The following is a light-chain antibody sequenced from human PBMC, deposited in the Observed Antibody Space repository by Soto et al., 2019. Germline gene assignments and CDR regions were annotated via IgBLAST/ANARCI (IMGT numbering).Light chain of an antibody. CDR1: QSISTY. CDR2: GAS. J-gene: IGKJ4*01. CDR3: EQSYSTSLT. Sequence: IQMTQSPASLAASVGDRVAIPCRASQSISTYLNWYQQKPGKAPNLLIYGASYLQSVVPSRFSGSGSGTDFTLTITSPQLDDFAIYYGEQSYSTSLTFGGWTKVDIK. V-gene: IGKV1-39*01.